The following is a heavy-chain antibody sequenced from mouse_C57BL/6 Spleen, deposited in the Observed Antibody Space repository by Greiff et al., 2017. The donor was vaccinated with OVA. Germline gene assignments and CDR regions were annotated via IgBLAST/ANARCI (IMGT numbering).Heavy chain of an antibody. CDR2: IFPGSGST. J-gene: IGHJ1*03. D-gene: IGHD1-1*01. V-gene: IGHV1-75*01. CDR3: ARRSDLLLRDWYFEG. CDR1: GYTFTDYY. Sequence: QVQLQQFGPELVTPGASVKISCKASGYTFTDYYINWVKQRPGQGLEWIGWIFPGSGSTYYNEKFTGKATLTVDKSSSTAYMLLSSLTAEDSAVYFCARRSDLLLRDWYFEGWGTGTTVTVAS.